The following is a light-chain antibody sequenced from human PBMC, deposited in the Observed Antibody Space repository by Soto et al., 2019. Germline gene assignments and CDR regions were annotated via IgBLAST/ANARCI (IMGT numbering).Light chain of an antibody. CDR2: ATS. CDR3: QQYGNSPRYS. J-gene: IGKJ2*03. V-gene: IGKV3-20*01. CDR1: QSVSSNY. Sequence: EIVLTQSPGTLSLSPGERVTLSCRASQSVSSNYLAWYQQKPGQAPRLLIYATSSRATGIPDRFSGSGSGTDFTLTINRLEPEDFAVYYCQQYGNSPRYSFGHGTRLEIK.